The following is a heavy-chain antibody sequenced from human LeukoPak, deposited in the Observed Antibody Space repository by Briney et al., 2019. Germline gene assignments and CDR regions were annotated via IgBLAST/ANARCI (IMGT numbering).Heavy chain of an antibody. D-gene: IGHD6-13*01. CDR3: ARHIAAAGQVYYYYYMDV. J-gene: IGHJ6*03. V-gene: IGHV4-4*07. CDR1: GGSISSYY. CDR2: IYTSGST. Sequence: SETLSLTCTVSGGSISSYYWSWIRQPAGKGLEWIGRIYTSGSTNYNHSLKSRVTMSVDTSKNQFSLKLSSVTAADTAVYYCARHIAAAGQVYYYYYMDVWGKGTTVTVSS.